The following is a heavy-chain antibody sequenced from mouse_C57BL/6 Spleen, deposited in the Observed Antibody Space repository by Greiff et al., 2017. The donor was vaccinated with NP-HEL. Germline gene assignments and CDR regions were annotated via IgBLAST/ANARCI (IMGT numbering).Heavy chain of an antibody. D-gene: IGHD2-4*01. CDR1: GYTFTDYY. V-gene: IGHV1-76*01. CDR3: ARLGLGAMDY. J-gene: IGHJ4*01. Sequence: QVQLKESGAELVRPGASVKLSCKASGYTFTDYYINWVKQRPGQGLEWIARIYPGSGNTYYNEKFKGKATLTAEKSSSTAYMQLSSLTSEDSAVYFCARLGLGAMDYWGQGTSVTVSS. CDR2: IYPGSGNT.